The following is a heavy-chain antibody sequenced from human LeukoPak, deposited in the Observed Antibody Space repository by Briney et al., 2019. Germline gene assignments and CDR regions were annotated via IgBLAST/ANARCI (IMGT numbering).Heavy chain of an antibody. Sequence: GGSLRLSCAASGFTFSSYWMSWVRQAPGKGLEWVAVISYDGSNKYYADSVKGRFTISRDNSKNTLYLQMNSLRAEDTAVYYCARDLREGAFDIWGQGTMVTASS. CDR2: ISYDGSNK. CDR1: GFTFSSYW. J-gene: IGHJ3*02. D-gene: IGHD3-10*01. CDR3: ARDLREGAFDI. V-gene: IGHV3-30*14.